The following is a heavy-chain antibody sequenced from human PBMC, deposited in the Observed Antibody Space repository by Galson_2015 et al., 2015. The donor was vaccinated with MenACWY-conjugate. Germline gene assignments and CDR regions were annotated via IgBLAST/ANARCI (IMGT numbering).Heavy chain of an antibody. CDR2: ISSSTSDT. V-gene: IGHV3-11*05. CDR1: GFSFSDYY. J-gene: IGHJ3*02. Sequence: SLRLSCAASGFSFSDYYMSWIRQAPGKGLEWLSYISSSTSDTKYADSVKGRFTISRDNAKNSLYLQMNSLRVDDTAVYYCAKVKGLGFAAAFDIWGQVTMVTVSS. CDR3: AKVKGLGFAAAFDI. D-gene: IGHD3-10*01.